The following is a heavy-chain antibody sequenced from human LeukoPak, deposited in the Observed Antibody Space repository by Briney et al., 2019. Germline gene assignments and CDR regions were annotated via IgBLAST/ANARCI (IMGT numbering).Heavy chain of an antibody. CDR1: GFTFSSYA. CDR3: AKDQTPSSPSTVTMTFDY. J-gene: IGHJ4*02. V-gene: IGHV3-23*01. Sequence: PGGSLRLSCAASGFTFSSYAMSWVRQAPGKGLEWVSAISGSGGSTYYADSVKGRFTISRDNSKNTLYLQMNSLRAEDTAVYYCAKDQTPSSPSTVTMTFDYWAREPWSPSP. D-gene: IGHD4-17*01. CDR2: ISGSGGST.